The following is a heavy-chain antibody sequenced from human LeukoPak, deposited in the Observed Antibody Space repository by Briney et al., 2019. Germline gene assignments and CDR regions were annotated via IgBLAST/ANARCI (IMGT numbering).Heavy chain of an antibody. CDR2: INWNGGST. CDR1: GFTFDDYG. D-gene: IGHD3-10*01. CDR3: VLTSGSGSYGGYLNY. J-gene: IGHJ4*02. V-gene: IGHV3-20*01. Sequence: PGGSLRLSCVASGFTFDDYGIGWVRQAPGKGLEWVSGINWNGGSTDYADSVKGRFTISRDNAKNSVSLRVEDTALYHCVLTSGSGSYGGYLNYWGQGTLVTVSS.